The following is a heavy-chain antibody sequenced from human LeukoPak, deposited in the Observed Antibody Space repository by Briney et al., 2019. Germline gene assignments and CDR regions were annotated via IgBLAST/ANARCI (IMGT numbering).Heavy chain of an antibody. J-gene: IGHJ6*02. CDR3: ARRGSTRGYYYYGMDV. V-gene: IGHV1-8*01. Sequence: ASVKVSCKASGYTFTSYDINWVRQATGQGLEWMGWMNPNSGNTGYAQKFQGRVTMTRNTSISTAYMELSSLRSGDTAVYYCARRGSTRGYYYYGMDVWGQGTTVTVSS. CDR2: MNPNSGNT. CDR1: GYTFTSYD. D-gene: IGHD2-2*01.